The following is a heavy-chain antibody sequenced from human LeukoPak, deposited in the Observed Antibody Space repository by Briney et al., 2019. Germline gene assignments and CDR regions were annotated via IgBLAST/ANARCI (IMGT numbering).Heavy chain of an antibody. CDR3: AKVSGGAYQLLSDYYFDY. D-gene: IGHD2-2*01. J-gene: IGHJ4*02. CDR2: ISGSGGST. V-gene: IGHV3-23*01. CDR1: GFTFSSYA. Sequence: GGSLRLSCAASGFTFSSYAMSWVRQAPGKGLEWVSAISGSGGSTYYADSVKGRFTMSRDNSKNTLSLQMNSLRAEDTAVYYCAKVSGGAYQLLSDYYFDYWGQGTLVTVSS.